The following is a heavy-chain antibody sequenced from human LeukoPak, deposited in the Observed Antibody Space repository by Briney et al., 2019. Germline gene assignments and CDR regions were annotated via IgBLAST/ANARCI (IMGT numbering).Heavy chain of an antibody. V-gene: IGHV4-59*01. D-gene: IGHD5-18*01. J-gene: IGHJ4*02. CDR3: ARSEVDTAMVFDY. CDR1: GGSISSYY. CDR2: IYYRGST. Sequence: PSETLSRTCTVSGGSISSYYWSWIRQPPGKGLEWTGYIYYRGSTNYSPSLKSRVTISVGTSTNQFSLKLSSVTAADTAVYYCARSEVDTAMVFDYWGQGTLVTVSS.